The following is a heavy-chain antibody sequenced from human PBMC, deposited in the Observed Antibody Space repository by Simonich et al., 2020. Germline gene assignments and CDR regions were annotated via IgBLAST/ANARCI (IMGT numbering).Heavy chain of an antibody. Sequence: QVQLVQSGAEVKKPGASVKVSCKASGYTFTGYYMHWVRQAPGQGLEWMRWNNPNSGGTNYAQKFQGRVTMTRDTSISTAYMELSRLRSDDTAVYYCARSHIAAAGTGYFQHWGQGTLVTVSS. V-gene: IGHV1-2*02. J-gene: IGHJ1*01. CDR1: GYTFTGYY. D-gene: IGHD6-13*01. CDR2: NNPNSGGT. CDR3: ARSHIAAAGTGYFQH.